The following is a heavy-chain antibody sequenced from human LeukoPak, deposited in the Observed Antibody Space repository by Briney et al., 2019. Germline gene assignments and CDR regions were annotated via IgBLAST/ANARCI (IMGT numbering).Heavy chain of an antibody. J-gene: IGHJ4*02. V-gene: IGHV3-30*18. D-gene: IGHD3-22*01. CDR1: GFTFSSYG. CDR2: ISYDGSNK. CDR3: AKDQGFYYDSSGYYPNDY. Sequence: PGGSLRLSCAASGFTFSSYGMHWVRQAPGKGLEWVAVISYDGSNKYYAGSVKGRFTISRDNSKNTLYLQMNSLRAEDTAVYYCAKDQGFYYDSSGYYPNDYWGQGTLVTVSS.